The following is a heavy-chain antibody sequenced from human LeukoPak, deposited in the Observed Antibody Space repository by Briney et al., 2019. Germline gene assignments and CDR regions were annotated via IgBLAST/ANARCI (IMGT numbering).Heavy chain of an antibody. D-gene: IGHD5-18*01. CDR2: IYYSGST. V-gene: IGHV4-59*01. J-gene: IGHJ5*02. CDR1: GGSFSDYH. CDR3: VTAYSSNWFDP. Sequence: SETLSLTCAVYGGSFSDYHWRWIRQSPGRGLEWIGYIYYSGSTIYNPSLNSRVTISVDTSKNQFSLKLNSVTAADTAVYYCVTAYSSNWFDPWGQGTLVTVSS.